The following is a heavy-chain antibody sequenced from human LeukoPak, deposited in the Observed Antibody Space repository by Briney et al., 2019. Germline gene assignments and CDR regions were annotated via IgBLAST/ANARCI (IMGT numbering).Heavy chain of an antibody. CDR3: ARGRPHLYYYYMDV. V-gene: IGHV1-2*02. Sequence: VASVKVSCKASGYTFTGYYMHWVRQAPGQGLEWMGWINPNSGGTNYAQKFQGRVTMTRDTSISTAYMELSRLRSDDTAVYYCARGRPHLYYYYMDVWGEGTTVTVSS. J-gene: IGHJ6*03. CDR2: INPNSGGT. CDR1: GYTFTGYY.